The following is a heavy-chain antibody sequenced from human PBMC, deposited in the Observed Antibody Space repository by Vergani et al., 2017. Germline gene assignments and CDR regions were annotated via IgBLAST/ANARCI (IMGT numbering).Heavy chain of an antibody. V-gene: IGHV3-21*01. CDR3: ARDKGVKGFDY. Sequence: EVQLVESGGGLVKPGGSLRLSCAASGFTFSSYSMNWVRQAPGKGLEWVSSISSSSSTIYYADSVKGRFTISRDNAKNSLYLQMNSLRAEDTAVYYCARDKGVKGFDYWGQGTLVTVSS. J-gene: IGHJ4*02. CDR2: ISSSSSTI. CDR1: GFTFSSYS.